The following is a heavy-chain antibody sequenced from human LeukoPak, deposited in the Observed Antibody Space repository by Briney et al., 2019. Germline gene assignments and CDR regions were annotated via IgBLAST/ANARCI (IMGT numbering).Heavy chain of an antibody. V-gene: IGHV4-39*01. J-gene: IGHJ2*01. CDR3: ARGSSDWYFDL. CDR2: IYYSGST. Sequence: SETLSLTCTVSGGSISSGSYYWGWIRQPPGKGLEWIGSIYYSGSTYYNPSLKSRVTISVDTSKNQFSLKLSSVTAADTAVYYCARGSSDWYFDLWGRGTLVTVSS. CDR1: GGSISSGSYY. D-gene: IGHD3-10*01.